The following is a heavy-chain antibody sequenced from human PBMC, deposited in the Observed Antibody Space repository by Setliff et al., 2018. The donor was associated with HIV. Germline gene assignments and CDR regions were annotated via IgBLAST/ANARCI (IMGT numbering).Heavy chain of an antibody. Sequence: PVKVSCKASGGTFSSYAISWVRQAPGQGLEWMGGIIPILGIANYAQKFQGRVTITAGESTSTAYMELSSLRSEDTAVYYCARGRGGYCSSTSCFYYYYGMDVWGQGTTVTVSS. J-gene: IGHJ6*02. CDR1: GGTFSSYA. V-gene: IGHV1-69*10. CDR3: ARGRGGYCSSTSCFYYYYGMDV. D-gene: IGHD2-2*01. CDR2: IIPILGIA.